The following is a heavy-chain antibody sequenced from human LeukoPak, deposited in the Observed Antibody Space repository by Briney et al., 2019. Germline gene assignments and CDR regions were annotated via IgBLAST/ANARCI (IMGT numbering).Heavy chain of an antibody. CDR1: GFTFSSYA. V-gene: IGHV3-64*01. CDR2: ISSNGGST. J-gene: IGHJ4*02. D-gene: IGHD3-10*01. Sequence: PGGSLRLSCAASGFTFSSYAMHWVRQAPGKGLEYVSAISSNGGSTYYANSVKGRFTISRDNSKNTLYLQMGSLRAEDMAVYYCARDTPSEGFGELVGDYWGQGTLVTVSS. CDR3: ARDTPSEGFGELVGDY.